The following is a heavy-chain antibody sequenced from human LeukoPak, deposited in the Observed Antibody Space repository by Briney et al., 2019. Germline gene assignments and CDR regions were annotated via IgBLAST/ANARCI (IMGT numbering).Heavy chain of an antibody. D-gene: IGHD6-6*01. J-gene: IGHJ4*02. CDR2: IRYDGSNK. Sequence: PGGSLRLSCAASGFTFSRYGMHWVRQAPGKGLEWVAFIRYDGSNKYNADSVKGRFSISRDNSKNTLSLEMNSLRAEDTAVYYCAKDLWYTSSSEEYWGQGTLVTVSS. V-gene: IGHV3-30*02. CDR3: AKDLWYTSSSEEY. CDR1: GFTFSRYG.